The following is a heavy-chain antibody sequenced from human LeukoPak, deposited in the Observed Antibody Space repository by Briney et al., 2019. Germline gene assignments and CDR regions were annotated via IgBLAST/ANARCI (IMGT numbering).Heavy chain of an antibody. J-gene: IGHJ4*02. D-gene: IGHD3-10*01. CDR3: ARGGSYYGSGSYLY. CDR1: GGSISSGDYY. Sequence: SETLSLTCTVSGGSISSGDYYWSWIRQPPGTGLEWIGEINHSGSTNYNPSLKGRVTISVDTSKNQFSLKLSSVTAADTAVYYCARGGSYYGSGSYLYWGQGTLVTVSS. CDR2: INHSGST. V-gene: IGHV4-39*07.